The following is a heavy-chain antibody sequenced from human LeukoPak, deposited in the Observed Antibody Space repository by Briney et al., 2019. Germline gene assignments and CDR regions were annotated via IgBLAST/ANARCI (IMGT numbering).Heavy chain of an antibody. J-gene: IGHJ3*02. D-gene: IGHD2-2*01. Sequence: SVTVSCKASGGTFSSYAISWVRQAPGQGLEWMGGIIPIFGTANYAQKFQGRVTITADKSTSTAYMELSSLRSEDTAVYYCARAGYCSSTSCPNDAFDIWGQGTMVTVSS. V-gene: IGHV1-69*06. CDR3: ARAGYCSSTSCPNDAFDI. CDR2: IIPIFGTA. CDR1: GGTFSSYA.